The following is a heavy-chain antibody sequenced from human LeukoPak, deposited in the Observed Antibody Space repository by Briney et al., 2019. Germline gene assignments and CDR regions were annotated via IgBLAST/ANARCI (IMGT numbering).Heavy chain of an antibody. CDR3: ARLWTLFAYFDS. CDR1: GGSTRDYY. Sequence: SETLSLTCSVSGGSTRDYYWYWMRQPAGQGLEWLGRIYYTGNTAYNPSLESRLTMSPDTPKNQFSLKVTSVTAADTASYYCARLWTLFAYFDSWGQGTLVTVSS. J-gene: IGHJ4*02. CDR2: IYYTGNT. V-gene: IGHV4-4*07. D-gene: IGHD3-10*02.